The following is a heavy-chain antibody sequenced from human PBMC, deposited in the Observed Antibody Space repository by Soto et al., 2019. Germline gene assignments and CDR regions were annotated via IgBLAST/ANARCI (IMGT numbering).Heavy chain of an antibody. V-gene: IGHV3-33*01. J-gene: IGHJ4*02. Sequence: QVQLVESGGGVVQPGRSLRLSCAASGFTFNSYGMHWVRQAPGKGLERVAVIWYDGSKKYYADYVKGRFTISRDNSKNTLYLLMNSLRAEDTAVFYCARGNGYSSGYFDYWGQGTLVTVSS. D-gene: IGHD5-18*01. CDR1: GFTFNSYG. CDR2: IWYDGSKK. CDR3: ARGNGYSSGYFDY.